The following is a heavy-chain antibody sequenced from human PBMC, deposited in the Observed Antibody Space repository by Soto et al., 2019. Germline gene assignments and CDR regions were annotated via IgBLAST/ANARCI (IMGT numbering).Heavy chain of an antibody. J-gene: IGHJ5*02. CDR3: ARSSSSWYQIWFDP. Sequence: SEALSLTCAVSGGSIISSNWWSWGRHPPGKGLEWIGEIYHSGSTNYNPSLKSRVTISVDKSKNQFSLKLSSVTAADTAVYYCARSSSSWYQIWFDPWGQGTLVTVSS. CDR1: GGSIISSNW. CDR2: IYHSGST. D-gene: IGHD6-13*01. V-gene: IGHV4-4*02.